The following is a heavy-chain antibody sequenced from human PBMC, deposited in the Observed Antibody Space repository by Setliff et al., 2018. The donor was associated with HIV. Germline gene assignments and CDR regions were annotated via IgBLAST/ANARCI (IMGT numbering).Heavy chain of an antibody. J-gene: IGHJ4*02. Sequence: GASVKVSCKASGGTFSSYAISWVRQAPGQGLEWMGGIIPILGIANYAQKFQGRVTITADKSTSTAYMELSSLRSEDTAVYYCARSRRIQLWLPLNYWGQGTRVTVSS. V-gene: IGHV1-69*10. CDR1: GGTFSSYA. CDR2: IIPILGIA. D-gene: IGHD5-18*01. CDR3: ARSRRIQLWLPLNY.